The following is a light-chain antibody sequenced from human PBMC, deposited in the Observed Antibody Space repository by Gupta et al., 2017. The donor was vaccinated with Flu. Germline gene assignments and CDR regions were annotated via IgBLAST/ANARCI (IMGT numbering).Light chain of an antibody. CDR2: SIN. CDR1: SSNIGTNT. CDR3: AAWDVSRNGPV. Sequence: QSVLTQPPSASGTPGPRVTISCSGSSSNIGTNTLNWYQQIPGTAPKLLIYSINQRPSGVPDRFSGSKSGTSASLAISGLQSEDEGDYYCAAWDVSRNGPVFGGGTKLTVL. J-gene: IGLJ2*01. V-gene: IGLV1-44*01.